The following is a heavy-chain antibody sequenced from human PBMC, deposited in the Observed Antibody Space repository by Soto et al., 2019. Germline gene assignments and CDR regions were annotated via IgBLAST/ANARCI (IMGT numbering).Heavy chain of an antibody. CDR3: ARDQTPPAVGWFDP. Sequence: QVQLQESGPGLVKPSQTLSLTCTVSGGSISSGGNYWSWIRQHPGKGLEWIGYIYYSGSTYYNPSLKCRVSMAVVSSMIQFSLKLSSVTAADTSVYYCARDQTPPAVGWFDPWGQGTLVTVSS. CDR2: IYYSGST. V-gene: IGHV4-31*03. D-gene: IGHD1-26*01. J-gene: IGHJ5*02. CDR1: GGSISSGGNY.